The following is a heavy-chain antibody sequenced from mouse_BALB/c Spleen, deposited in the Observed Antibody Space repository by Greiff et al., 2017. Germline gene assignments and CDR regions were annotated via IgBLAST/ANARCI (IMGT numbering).Heavy chain of an antibody. V-gene: IGHV5-17*02. CDR3: ARRNYGNYDYAMDY. CDR1: GFTFSSFG. Sequence: EVKLQESGGGLVQPGGSRKLSCAASGFTFSSFGMHWVRQAPEKGLEWVAYISSGSSTIYYADTVKGRFTISRDNPKNTLFLQMTSLRSEDTAMYYCARRNYGNYDYAMDYWGQGTSVTVSS. CDR2: ISSGSSTI. D-gene: IGHD2-1*01. J-gene: IGHJ4*01.